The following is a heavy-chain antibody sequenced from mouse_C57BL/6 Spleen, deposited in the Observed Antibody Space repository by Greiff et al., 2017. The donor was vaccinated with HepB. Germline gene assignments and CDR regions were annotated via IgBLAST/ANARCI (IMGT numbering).Heavy chain of an antibody. V-gene: IGHV1-64*01. D-gene: IGHD1-1*01. Sequence: VQLQQPGAELVKPGASVKLSCKASGYTFTSYWMHWVKQRPGQGLEWIGMIHPNSGSTNYNEKFKSKATLTVDKSSSTAYMQLSSLTSEDSAVYYCARDGYGSSYEAMDYWGQGTSVTVSS. CDR3: ARDGYGSSYEAMDY. J-gene: IGHJ4*01. CDR1: GYTFTSYW. CDR2: IHPNSGST.